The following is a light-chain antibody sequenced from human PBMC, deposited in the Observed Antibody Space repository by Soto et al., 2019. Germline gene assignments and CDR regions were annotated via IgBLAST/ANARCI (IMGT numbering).Light chain of an antibody. CDR3: HHDGSSPWT. Sequence: EIVLTQSPVTLSLSPGERATLSCRASQSVRSSYLAWYQQKPGQAPRLFIHGASSRPTGGPERFSSSRSETDFTPTISTLKPEDFAVYYCHHDGSSPWTFGQRTTVEIK. J-gene: IGKJ1*01. CDR1: QSVRSSY. V-gene: IGKV3-20*01. CDR2: GAS.